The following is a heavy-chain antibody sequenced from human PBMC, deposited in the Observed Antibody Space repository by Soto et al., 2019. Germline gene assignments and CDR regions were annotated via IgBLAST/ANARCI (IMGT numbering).Heavy chain of an antibody. V-gene: IGHV3-23*01. CDR3: AKEGWERIFDY. J-gene: IGHJ4*02. CDR2: ISGSGGST. CDR1: GFTFSSYA. D-gene: IGHD1-1*01. Sequence: EVQLLESGGGLVQPGGSLRLSCAASGFTFSSYAMSWVRQAPGKGLEGVSDISGSGGSTYYADSVKGRFTNSRDNSKNTRYLQMNSLRAEDTAVYYSAKEGWERIFDYWGQGTLVTVSS.